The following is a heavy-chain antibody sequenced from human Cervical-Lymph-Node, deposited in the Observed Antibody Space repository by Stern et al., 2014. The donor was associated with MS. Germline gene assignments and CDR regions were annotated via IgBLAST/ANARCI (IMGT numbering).Heavy chain of an antibody. Sequence: EVQLVESGGGLVQPGGSLRLSCAASGFTFSSHAMTWVRQAPGQGLGWDSVVSGSDGYTFYADSVKGRFTISRDKSKNTLYLQMNSLRAEDAAVDYCSKSGSGPGLFYISGMDVWGQGTTVTVSS. CDR3: SKSGSGPGLFYISGMDV. D-gene: IGHD6-25*01. CDR2: VSGSDGYT. J-gene: IGHJ6*02. CDR1: GFTFSSHA. V-gene: IGHV3-23*04.